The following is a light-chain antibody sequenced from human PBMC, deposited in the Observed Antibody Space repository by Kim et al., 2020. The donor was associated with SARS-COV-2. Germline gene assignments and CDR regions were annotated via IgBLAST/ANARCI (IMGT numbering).Light chain of an antibody. J-gene: IGLJ1*01. V-gene: IGLV2-11*01. Sequence: QSVTISCTGSSSDVGDSTYVSWYQQHPDKAPKLMIYEVTKRPSGVPDRFSGSKSGNTASLTISGLQAEDEADYYCCSYTGSYTFYVFGTGTKVTVL. CDR1: SSDVGDSTY. CDR2: EVT. CDR3: CSYTGSYTFYV.